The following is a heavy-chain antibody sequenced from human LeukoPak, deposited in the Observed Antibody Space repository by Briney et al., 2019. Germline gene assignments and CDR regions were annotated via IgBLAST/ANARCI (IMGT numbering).Heavy chain of an antibody. CDR2: VSHDGIT. CDR3: ARHTIFCSFINCSPFDP. Sequence: SETLSLTCTVSGGSINSALYYWAWVRQTPEQQLEWLGSVSHDGITNYSPSLGGRVSLSADTSKNAFFMEVHSVTAADSAIYYCARHTIFCSFINCSPFDPWGQGTLVTVSS. J-gene: IGHJ5*02. D-gene: IGHD3-3*01. CDR1: GGSINSALYY. V-gene: IGHV4-39*01.